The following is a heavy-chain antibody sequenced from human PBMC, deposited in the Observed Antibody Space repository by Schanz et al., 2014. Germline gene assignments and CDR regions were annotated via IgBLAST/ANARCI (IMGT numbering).Heavy chain of an antibody. V-gene: IGHV4-59*11. Sequence: QVQLQESGPGLVKPSETLSLTCTVSGGSISSHFWSWIRQPPGKGLEWIGYMYHSGSTNYNPSLKSRVTISVDTSKNQFSLKLSSVTAADTAVYYCARGVGDFWNGYLHGMDIWGQGTTVTVSS. J-gene: IGHJ6*02. CDR1: GGSISSHF. CDR3: ARGVGDFWNGYLHGMDI. CDR2: MYHSGST. D-gene: IGHD3-3*01.